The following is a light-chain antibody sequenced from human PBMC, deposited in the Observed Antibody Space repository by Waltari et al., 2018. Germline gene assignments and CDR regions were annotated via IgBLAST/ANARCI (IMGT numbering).Light chain of an antibody. CDR1: QSITNY. Sequence: DIQMTQSPSSLSASIGDRVNITCRASQSITNYCNWYQQKPGKASKLLIYGASSLQSGVPSRFSGSASGTGFTLSISSLQADDFATYYCQQTYSTPYTFGQGTRLDIK. J-gene: IGKJ2*01. CDR3: QQTYSTPYT. V-gene: IGKV1-39*01. CDR2: GAS.